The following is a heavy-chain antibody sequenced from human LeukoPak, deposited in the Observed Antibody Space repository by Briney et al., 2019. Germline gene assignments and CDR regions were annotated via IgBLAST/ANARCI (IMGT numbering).Heavy chain of an antibody. D-gene: IGHD3-9*01. CDR3: ARIGSHYDILTGYGMDV. CDR1: GFTSDDYG. J-gene: IGHJ6*02. Sequence: PGGSLRLSCAASGFTSDDYGMSWVRQAPGKGLEWVSGIKWNGGSTGYADSVKGRFTISRDNAKNSLYLQMNSLRAEDTALYYCARIGSHYDILTGYGMDVWGQGTTVTVSS. CDR2: IKWNGGST. V-gene: IGHV3-20*04.